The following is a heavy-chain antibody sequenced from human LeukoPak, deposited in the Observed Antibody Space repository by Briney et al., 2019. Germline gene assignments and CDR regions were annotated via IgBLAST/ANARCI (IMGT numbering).Heavy chain of an antibody. J-gene: IGHJ4*02. D-gene: IGHD6-6*01. CDR3: ARWGTSSLDY. Sequence: PGGSLRLSCAASGFTLTNYAMTWVRQAPGKGLEWVSVISATGGNTDYAASVKGRFTISRDNSRNTLYLQMDSLRAEDTAVYYCARWGTSSLDYWGQGTLVTVSS. CDR1: GFTLTNYA. CDR2: ISATGGNT. V-gene: IGHV3-23*01.